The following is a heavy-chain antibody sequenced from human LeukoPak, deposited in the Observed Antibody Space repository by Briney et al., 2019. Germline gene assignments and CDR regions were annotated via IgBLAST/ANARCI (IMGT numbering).Heavy chain of an antibody. CDR1: GGSISSSSYY. J-gene: IGHJ4*02. D-gene: IGHD1-20*01. CDR3: ARLPYNWSLPYFDY. CDR2: IYYSGST. Sequence: SETLSLTCTVSGGSISSSSYYWGWIRQPPGKGLEWIGSIYYSGSTYYNPSLKSRVTISVDTSKNQFSLKLSSVTAADTAVYYCARLPYNWSLPYFDYWGQGTLVTVSS. V-gene: IGHV4-39*01.